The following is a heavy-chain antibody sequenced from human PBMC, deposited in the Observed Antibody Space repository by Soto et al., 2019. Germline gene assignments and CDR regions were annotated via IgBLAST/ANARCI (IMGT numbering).Heavy chain of an antibody. CDR3: ASVPDY. Sequence: QLQLQESGSGLVKPSQTLSLTCAVSGGSISSGGYSWSWIRQPPGKGLEWIGYMYHSGSTYYNPSLKSGVTISIERSKNQFSLKLSSVTDEDTAVYYCASVPDYWGQGILVTVSS. J-gene: IGHJ4*02. D-gene: IGHD2-2*01. CDR2: MYHSGST. CDR1: GGSISSGGYS. V-gene: IGHV4-30-2*01.